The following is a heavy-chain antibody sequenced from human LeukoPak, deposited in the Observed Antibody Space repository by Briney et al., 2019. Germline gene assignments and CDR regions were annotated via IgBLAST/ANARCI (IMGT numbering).Heavy chain of an antibody. Sequence: PSQTLSLTCTVSGGSISSGSYYWSWIRQPAGKGLEWIGRIYTSGSTNYNPSLRSRVTMSVDTSKNHLSLKLSSVTAAGTAVYYCASTNYGDYVYDWFDPWGQGTLVTVSS. V-gene: IGHV4-61*02. CDR1: GGSISSGSYY. D-gene: IGHD4-17*01. CDR2: IYTSGST. CDR3: ASTNYGDYVYDWFDP. J-gene: IGHJ5*02.